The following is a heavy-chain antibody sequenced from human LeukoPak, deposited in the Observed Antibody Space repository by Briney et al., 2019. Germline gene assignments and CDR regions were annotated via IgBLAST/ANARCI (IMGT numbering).Heavy chain of an antibody. D-gene: IGHD3-22*01. CDR1: GFTFSSYG. Sequence: GGSLRLSCAASGFTFSSYGMSWVRQAQGKGLEWVSAISGSGGSTYYADSVKGRFTISRDNSKNTLYLQMNSLRAEDTAVYYCAKKRKGMIKEHWGQGTLVTVSS. J-gene: IGHJ4*02. CDR2: ISGSGGST. CDR3: AKKRKGMIKEH. V-gene: IGHV3-23*01.